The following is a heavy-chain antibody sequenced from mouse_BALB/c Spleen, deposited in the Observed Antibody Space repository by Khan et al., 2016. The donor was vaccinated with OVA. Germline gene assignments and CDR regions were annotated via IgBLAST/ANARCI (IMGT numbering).Heavy chain of an antibody. J-gene: IGHJ2*01. Sequence: VQLKQSGPGLVKPSQSLSLTCTVTGYSITSDYAWNWIRQFPGNKMEWMGYISYSGNNNYNPSLKSRISITRDTSKNQFFLQLNSVTTEDTATYYCARVYGGDCDYRGQGTTLTVSS. CDR2: ISYSGNN. V-gene: IGHV3-2*02. CDR1: GYSITSDYA. CDR3: ARVYGGDCDY. D-gene: IGHD2-10*02.